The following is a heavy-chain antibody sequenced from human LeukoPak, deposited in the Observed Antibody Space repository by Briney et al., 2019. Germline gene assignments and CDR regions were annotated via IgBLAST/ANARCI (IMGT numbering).Heavy chain of an antibody. CDR1: GFTFSSYA. Sequence: GRSLRLSCAASGFTFSSYAMHWVRQAPGKGLEWVAVISYDGSNKYYADSVKGRFTISRDNSKNTLYLQMNSLRAEDTAIYYCAKCMDVDIPRLTAFDIWGQGTMVTVSA. CDR3: AKCMDVDIPRLTAFDI. V-gene: IGHV3-30*04. CDR2: ISYDGSNK. D-gene: IGHD2-2*03. J-gene: IGHJ3*02.